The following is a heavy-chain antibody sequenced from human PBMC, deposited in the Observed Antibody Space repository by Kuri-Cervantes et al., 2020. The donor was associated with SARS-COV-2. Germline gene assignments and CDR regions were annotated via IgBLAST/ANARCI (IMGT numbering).Heavy chain of an antibody. J-gene: IGHJ6*02. D-gene: IGHD2-15*01. CDR2: ISSSSSTI. CDR3: ARDPGGDLLLQYYYGMDV. V-gene: IGHV3-48*02. CDR1: GFTFSSYS. Sequence: GESLKISCAASGFTFSSYSMNWVRQAPGKGLEWVSYISSSSSTIYYADSVKGRFTISRDDAKNSPYLQMNSLRDEDTAVYYCARDPGGDLLLQYYYGMDVWGQGTTVTVSS.